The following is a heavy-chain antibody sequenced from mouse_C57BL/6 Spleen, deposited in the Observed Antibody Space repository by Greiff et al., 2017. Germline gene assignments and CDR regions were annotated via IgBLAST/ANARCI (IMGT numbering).Heavy chain of an antibody. CDR2: ISSGGDYI. CDR1: GFTFSSYA. D-gene: IGHD1-1*01. J-gene: IGHJ2*01. Sequence: EVKLMESGEGLVKPGGSLKLSCAASGFTFSSYAMSWVRQTPEKRLEWVAYISSGGDYIYYADTVKGRFTISRDNARNTLYLQMSSLKSEDTAMYYCTREGYGSSDFDYWGQGTTLTVSS. CDR3: TREGYGSSDFDY. V-gene: IGHV5-9-1*02.